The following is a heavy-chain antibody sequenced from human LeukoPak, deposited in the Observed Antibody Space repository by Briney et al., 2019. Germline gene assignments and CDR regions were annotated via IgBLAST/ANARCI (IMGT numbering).Heavy chain of an antibody. CDR2: INPNSGGT. CDR3: ARDGFDYYDSSGSYYYYGMDV. Sequence: GASVKVSCKASGYTFTGYYMHWVRQAPEQGLEWMGWINPNSGGTNYAQKFQGWVTMTRDTSISTAYMELSRLRSDDTAVYYCARDGFDYYDSSGSYYYYGMDVWGQGTTVTVSS. V-gene: IGHV1-2*04. D-gene: IGHD3-22*01. CDR1: GYTFTGYY. J-gene: IGHJ6*02.